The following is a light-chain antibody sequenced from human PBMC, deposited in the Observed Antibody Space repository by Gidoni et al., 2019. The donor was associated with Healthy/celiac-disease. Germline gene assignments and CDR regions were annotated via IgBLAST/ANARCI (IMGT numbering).Light chain of an antibody. CDR1: HGISNY. J-gene: IGKJ4*01. Sequence: DIQMTQSPSSLSASVGDRVTITCRASHGISNYLAWYQQKPGKVPKLLSYAASTLQSGVPSRFSGSGSGTDFTLTISSLQPEDVATYYCQKYNSALLLTFGGGTKVEIK. V-gene: IGKV1-27*01. CDR2: AAS. CDR3: QKYNSALLLT.